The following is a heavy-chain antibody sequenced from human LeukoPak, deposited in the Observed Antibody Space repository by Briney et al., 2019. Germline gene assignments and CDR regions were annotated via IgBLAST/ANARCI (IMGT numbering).Heavy chain of an antibody. CDR3: AKDIQQKDGFDY. V-gene: IGHV3-48*01. D-gene: IGHD6-13*01. J-gene: IGHJ4*02. Sequence: GGSLRLSCAASGFTFRRYTLNWVRKAPGKGLEWISYIGSDNTTIDYADSVKGRFTISRDNAKNSLFLQMNSLRPEDTALYYCAKDIQQKDGFDYWGQGILVTVSS. CDR1: GFTFRRYT. CDR2: IGSDNTTI.